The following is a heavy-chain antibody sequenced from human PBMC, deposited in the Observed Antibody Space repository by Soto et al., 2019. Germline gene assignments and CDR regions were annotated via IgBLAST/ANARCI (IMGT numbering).Heavy chain of an antibody. J-gene: IGHJ4*02. CDR3: ARRDGYNSDY. CDR2: ISSHGDST. CDR1: GFTFSNYA. V-gene: IGHV3-64*01. Sequence: EVQLVESGGGLVQPGGSLRLSCAASGFTFSNYAMHWVRQAPGKGLEYVSAISSHGDSTYYANSVKGRCTISRDNSKNTLYLQMGSLRTEDMSVYYCARRDGYNSDYWGQGTLVTVSS. D-gene: IGHD5-12*01.